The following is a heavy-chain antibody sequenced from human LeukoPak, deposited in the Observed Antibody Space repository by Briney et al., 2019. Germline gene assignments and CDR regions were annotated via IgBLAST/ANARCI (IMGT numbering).Heavy chain of an antibody. CDR3: AKLGPGYCSVGTCYSRWYYFDS. CDR1: GLTFSSYA. CDR2: ISGSSGST. D-gene: IGHD2-15*01. Sequence: GGSLRLSCAASGLTFSSYAMSWVRQAPGKGLEWVSAISGSSGSTYYADSVKGRFNISRDNSKKTLYLQMNSLGAEDSALYYCAKLGPGYCSVGTCYSRWYYFDSWGQGTLVTVSS. J-gene: IGHJ4*02. V-gene: IGHV3-23*01.